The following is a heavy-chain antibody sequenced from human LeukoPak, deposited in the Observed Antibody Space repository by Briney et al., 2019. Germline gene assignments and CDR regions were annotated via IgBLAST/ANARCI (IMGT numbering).Heavy chain of an antibody. Sequence: GASVKVSCKASGYTFTGYYMHWVRQAPGQGLEWMGWINPNSGGTNYAQKFQGRVTMTRDTSISTAYMELSRLRSDDTAVYYCARESSLGSGYYYYYYYMDVWGKGTTFTVSS. D-gene: IGHD3-22*01. CDR2: INPNSGGT. CDR3: ARESSLGSGYYYYYYYMDV. J-gene: IGHJ6*03. V-gene: IGHV1-2*02. CDR1: GYTFTGYY.